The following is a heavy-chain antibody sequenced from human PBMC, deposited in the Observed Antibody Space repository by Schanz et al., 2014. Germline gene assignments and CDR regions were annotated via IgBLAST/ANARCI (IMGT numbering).Heavy chain of an antibody. CDR1: GFTVNTNY. CDR2: MYINSGST. Sequence: EVQLVESGGGLIQPGGSLRLSCAVSGFTVNTNYMSWVRQAPGKGLEWISSMYINSGSTQYADSVKGRFIISRDSSKNTQFLQMNSLRADATAVYFCARDGGRDGYNLAFDVWGQGTLVTVSS. V-gene: IGHV3-53*01. J-gene: IGHJ3*01. D-gene: IGHD5-12*01. CDR3: ARDGGRDGYNLAFDV.